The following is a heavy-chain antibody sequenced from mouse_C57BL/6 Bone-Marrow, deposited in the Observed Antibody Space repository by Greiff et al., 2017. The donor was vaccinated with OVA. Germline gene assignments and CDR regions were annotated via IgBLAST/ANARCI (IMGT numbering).Heavy chain of an antibody. CDR3: ARLDAMDY. V-gene: IGHV5-12*01. Sequence: EVMLVESGEGLVQPGGSLKLSCAASGFTFSDFYMYWIRQTPEKRLEWVAYISNGGGSTYYPDTVKGRFTISRDNAKNTLYLQRSRLKSEDTAMYYCARLDAMDYWGQGTSVTVSS. CDR2: ISNGGGST. J-gene: IGHJ4*01. CDR1: GFTFSDFY.